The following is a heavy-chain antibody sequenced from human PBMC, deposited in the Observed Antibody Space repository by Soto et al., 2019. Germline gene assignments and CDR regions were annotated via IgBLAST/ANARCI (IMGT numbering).Heavy chain of an antibody. CDR1: SDSMNSGGYY. J-gene: IGHJ6*02. CDR3: ARRGGSSSGYYYYAMDV. D-gene: IGHD6-6*01. CDR2: IYSNGDT. Sequence: SETLSLTCSVSSDSMNSGGYYWSWIRQHPGKGLEWIGYIYSNGDTYYNPYLKSRVTISVDTSKNQFSLNLTSVTAADTAVYYCARRGGSSSGYYYYAMDVWGQGTTVTVSS. V-gene: IGHV4-31*03.